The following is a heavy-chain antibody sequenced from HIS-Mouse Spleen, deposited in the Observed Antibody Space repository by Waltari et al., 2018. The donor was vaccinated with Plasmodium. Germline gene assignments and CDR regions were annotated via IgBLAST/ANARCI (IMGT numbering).Heavy chain of an antibody. CDR1: GSTFSSYW. D-gene: IGHD6-13*01. J-gene: IGHJ2*01. CDR2: IKQDGSEK. V-gene: IGHV3-7*01. CDR3: ASSWYWYFDL. Sequence: EVQLVESGGGLVQPGGSLRLSCAASGSTFSSYWMHWVRQAPGKGLEWVANIKQDGSEKYYVDSVKGRFTISRDNAKNSLYLQMNSLRAEDTAVYYCASSWYWYFDLWGRGTLVTVSS.